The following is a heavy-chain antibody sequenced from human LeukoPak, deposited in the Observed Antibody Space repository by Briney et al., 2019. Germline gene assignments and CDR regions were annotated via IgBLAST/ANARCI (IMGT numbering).Heavy chain of an antibody. Sequence: GGSLRLSCAASGFTFDDYGMSWVRQAPGKGLEWVSGINWNGGSTGYADSVKGRFTISRDNAKNSLYLQMNSLRAEDTALYYCARGFPLLWFGEFSYYFDYWGQGTLVTVSS. V-gene: IGHV3-20*04. CDR2: INWNGGST. CDR1: GFTFDDYG. D-gene: IGHD3-10*01. CDR3: ARGFPLLWFGEFSYYFDY. J-gene: IGHJ4*02.